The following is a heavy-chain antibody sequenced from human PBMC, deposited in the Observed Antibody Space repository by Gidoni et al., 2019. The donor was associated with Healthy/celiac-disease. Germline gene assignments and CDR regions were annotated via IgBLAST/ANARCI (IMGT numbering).Heavy chain of an antibody. CDR3: ANLNGDYAWFDP. Sequence: QVQLVESGGGVVQPGRSLRLSCAASGFTFSSYGMHWVRQAPGKGLEWVAVISYDGSNKYYADSVKGRFTISRDNSKNTLYLQMNSLRAEDTAVYYCANLNGDYAWFDPWGQGTLVTVSS. CDR1: GFTFSSYG. J-gene: IGHJ5*02. V-gene: IGHV3-30*18. D-gene: IGHD4-17*01. CDR2: ISYDGSNK.